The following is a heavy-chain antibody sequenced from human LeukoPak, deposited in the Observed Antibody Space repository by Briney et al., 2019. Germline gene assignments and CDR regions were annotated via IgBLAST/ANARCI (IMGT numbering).Heavy chain of an antibody. Sequence: GESLKISCKGSGYSFTNYWIGWVRQMPGKGLEWMGIIYPGDSDTRYSPSFQGQVTVSVDKSISTAYLRWSSLKASDTAMYYCARQDRLYYDYNTYYLSPSDAFDIWGQGTMVTVSS. V-gene: IGHV5-51*01. CDR3: ARQDRLYYDYNTYYLSPSDAFDI. D-gene: IGHD3-22*01. CDR1: GYSFTNYW. J-gene: IGHJ3*02. CDR2: IYPGDSDT.